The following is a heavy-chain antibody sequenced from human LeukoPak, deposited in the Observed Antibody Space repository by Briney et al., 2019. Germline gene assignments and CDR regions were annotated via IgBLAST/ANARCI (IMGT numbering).Heavy chain of an antibody. D-gene: IGHD6-13*01. CDR3: TTVRGSSWQYFQH. V-gene: IGHV3-15*01. CDR1: GITFSNAW. J-gene: IGHJ1*01. Sequence: GGSLRLSCAASGITFSNAWMSWVRQAPGKGLEWVGRIKSKTDGGTTDYAAPGKGRFTISRDDSKNTVYVQMNRLKSEDKAVXXXTTVRGSSWQYFQHWGQGTLVTVSS. CDR2: IKSKTDGGTT.